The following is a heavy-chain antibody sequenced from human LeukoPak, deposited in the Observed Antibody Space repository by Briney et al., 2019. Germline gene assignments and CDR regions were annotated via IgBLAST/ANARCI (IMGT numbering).Heavy chain of an antibody. CDR3: ARGFHRRKPMFWFDP. J-gene: IGHJ5*02. CDR2: INHSGST. Sequence: PSETLSLTCAVYGGSFSGYYWSWIRQPPGKGLEWIGEINHSGSTNYNPSLKSRVTISVDTSKNQFSLKLSSVTAADTAVYYCARGFHRRKPMFWFDPWGQGTLVTVSS. D-gene: IGHD3-10*02. CDR1: GGSFSGYY. V-gene: IGHV4-34*01.